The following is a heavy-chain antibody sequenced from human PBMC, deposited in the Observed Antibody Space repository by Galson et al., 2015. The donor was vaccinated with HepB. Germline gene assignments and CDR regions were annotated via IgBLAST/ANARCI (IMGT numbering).Heavy chain of an antibody. CDR1: GGSISSGCYY. J-gene: IGHJ5*02. Sequence: TLSLTCTVSGGSISSGCYYWSWIRQHPEKGLEWIGYIYYSGSTYYNPSLKSRVTISVVTSKNQFSLKLSSVTAADTAVYYCASSIPYGDLYNWFDPWGQGTLVTVSS. CDR2: IYYSGST. V-gene: IGHV4-31*03. D-gene: IGHD4-17*01. CDR3: ASSIPYGDLYNWFDP.